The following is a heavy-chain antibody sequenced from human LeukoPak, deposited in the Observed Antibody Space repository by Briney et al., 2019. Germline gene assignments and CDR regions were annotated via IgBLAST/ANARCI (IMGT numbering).Heavy chain of an antibody. V-gene: IGHV4-59*01. D-gene: IGHD2-21*01. Sequence: SETLSLTCTVSGGSISSYYWSWIRQPPGKGLEWIGYIYYTGSTDYSPSLKSRVTISVDTSENQFSLKLSSVTAADTAVYYCARVGAIGGASANPDYWGQGTLVTVSS. CDR2: IYYTGST. J-gene: IGHJ4*02. CDR1: GGSISSYY. CDR3: ARVGAIGGASANPDY.